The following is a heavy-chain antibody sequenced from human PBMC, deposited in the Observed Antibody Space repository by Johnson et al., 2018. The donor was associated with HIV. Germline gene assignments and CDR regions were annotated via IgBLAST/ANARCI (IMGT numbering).Heavy chain of an antibody. J-gene: IGHJ3*02. V-gene: IGHV3-15*01. D-gene: IGHD1-26*01. CDR1: GFTFSNAW. CDR3: ARELGRNAFDI. Sequence: MQLVESGGGLVKPGGSLRLSCAASGFTFSNAWMSWVRQAPGKGLEWVGRIKSKTDGGTTDYAAPVKGRFTISRDDSKNTLYLQMNSLKTEDTAVYYCARELGRNAFDIWGQGTMVTVSS. CDR2: IKSKTDGGTT.